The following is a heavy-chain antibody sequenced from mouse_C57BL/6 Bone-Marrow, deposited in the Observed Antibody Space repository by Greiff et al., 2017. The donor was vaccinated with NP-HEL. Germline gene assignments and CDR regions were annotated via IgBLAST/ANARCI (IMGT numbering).Heavy chain of an antibody. J-gene: IGHJ4*01. Sequence: QVHVKQSGAELVKPGASVKMSCKASGYTFTTYPIEWMKQSHGKCLEWIGNFHPYNDDTKYTEKFKGKATLTVEKSSSTVYLDLSRLTSVYSAVYYGSRRSNFDYAMDYWGQGTSVTVSS. CDR3: SRRSNFDYAMDY. D-gene: IGHD1-1*01. CDR2: FHPYNDDT. CDR1: GYTFTTYP. V-gene: IGHV1-47*01.